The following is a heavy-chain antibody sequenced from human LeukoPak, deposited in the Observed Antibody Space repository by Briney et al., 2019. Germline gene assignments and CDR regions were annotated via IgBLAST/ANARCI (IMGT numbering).Heavy chain of an antibody. CDR1: GGSISGYY. V-gene: IGHV4-59*08. J-gene: IGHJ4*02. D-gene: IGHD6-19*01. CDR2: IYHNGGT. CDR3: ARHLRAVAGGRYFDS. Sequence: PSETLSLACTVSGGSISGYYWSWIRQPPGKGLEWIGYIYHNGGTNYNPSLQSRLTISVDASKNQFSLKLSSVTAADTAVYYCARHLRAVAGGRYFDSWGQGTQVTVSS.